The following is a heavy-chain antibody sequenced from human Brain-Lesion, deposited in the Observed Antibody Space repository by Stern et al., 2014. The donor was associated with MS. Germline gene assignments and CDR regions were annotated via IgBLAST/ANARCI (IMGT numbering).Heavy chain of an antibody. V-gene: IGHV1-2*02. J-gene: IGHJ6*02. D-gene: IGHD3-3*01. CDR3: ARDQRGITIFGVVTDYYYLGMDV. Sequence: MQLVQSGAEVKKHGASVKVSCKTSGYIFTGYYIHWVRQAPGQGLEWMAWINPNTGGTKYAQKFQGRVTMSRDTSISTAYVELSSLTSDDTAVYYCARDQRGITIFGVVTDYYYLGMDVWGQGTTVTVSS. CDR1: GYIFTGYY. CDR2: INPNTGGT.